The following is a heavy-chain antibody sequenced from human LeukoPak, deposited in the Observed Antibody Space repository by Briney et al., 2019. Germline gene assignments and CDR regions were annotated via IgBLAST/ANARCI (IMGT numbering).Heavy chain of an antibody. V-gene: IGHV3-30-3*01. CDR3: ARDPETYYDFWSGYYNTHHMDV. CDR1: GFTFSSYA. Sequence: TGGSLRLSCAASGFTFSSYAMRWVRQAPGKGLEWVAVISYDGSNKYYADSVKGRFTISRDNSKNTLYLQMNSLRAEDTAVYYCARDPETYYDFWSGYYNTHHMDVWGQGTTVTVSS. CDR2: ISYDGSNK. J-gene: IGHJ6*02. D-gene: IGHD3-3*01.